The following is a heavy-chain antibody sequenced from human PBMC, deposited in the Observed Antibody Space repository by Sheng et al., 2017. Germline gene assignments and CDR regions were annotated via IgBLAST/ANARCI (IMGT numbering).Heavy chain of an antibody. CDR2: ISNGDGT. V-gene: IGHV3-66*02. CDR1: RFTVSGVH. CDR3: GRAEGGYGGFPA. Sequence: EVQLVESGGDLVQPGGSVRLSCAASRFTVSGVHMSWVRQAPGKGLEWISDISNGDGTYYADSVKGRFTISRDNPKNTVYLQMNNLRPEDTAVYYCGRAEGGYGGFPAWGQGTLVTVSS. D-gene: IGHD5-18*01. J-gene: IGHJ5*02.